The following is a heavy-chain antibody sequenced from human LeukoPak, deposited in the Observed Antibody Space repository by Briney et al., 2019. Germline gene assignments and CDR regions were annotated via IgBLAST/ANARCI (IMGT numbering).Heavy chain of an antibody. CDR1: GFTFSSYA. CDR2: ISSNGGST. J-gene: IGHJ6*03. CDR3: ARSPYCSGGSCPHYYYYYYMDV. Sequence: GGSLRLSCAASGFTFSSYAMHWVRQAPGKGLEYVSAISSNGGSTYYANSVKGRFTISRDNSKNTLYLQMGSLRAEDMAVYYCARSPYCSGGSCPHYYYYYYMDVWGKGTTVTVSS. V-gene: IGHV3-64*01. D-gene: IGHD2-15*01.